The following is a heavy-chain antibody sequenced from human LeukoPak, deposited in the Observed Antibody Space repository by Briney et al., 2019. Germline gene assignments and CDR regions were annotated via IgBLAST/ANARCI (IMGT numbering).Heavy chain of an antibody. CDR2: INPNSGGT. CDR1: GYTFTGYY. J-gene: IGHJ3*02. CDR3: ASVLESKRHYDILTGQSMGINAFDI. V-gene: IGHV1-2*06. D-gene: IGHD3-9*01. Sequence: ASVKVSCKASGYTFTGYYMHWVRQAPGQRLEWMGRINPNSGGTNYAQKFQGRVTMTRDTSISTAYMELSRLRSDDTAVYYCASVLESKRHYDILTGQSMGINAFDIWGQGTMVTVSS.